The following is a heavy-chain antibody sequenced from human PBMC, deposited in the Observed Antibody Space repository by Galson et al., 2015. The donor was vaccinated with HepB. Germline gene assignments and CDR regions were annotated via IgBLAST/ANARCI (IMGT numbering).Heavy chain of an antibody. D-gene: IGHD3-3*01. Sequence: SLRLSCAASGFTFSSYSMNWVRQAPGKGLEWVSYISSSSSTIYYADSVKGRFTISRDNAKNSLYLQMSSLRAEDTAVYYCARGASYYDFWSGYYTSYYYYMDVWGKGTTVTVSS. CDR3: ARGASYYDFWSGYYTSYYYYMDV. CDR1: GFTFSSYS. J-gene: IGHJ6*03. CDR2: ISSSSSTI. V-gene: IGHV3-48*01.